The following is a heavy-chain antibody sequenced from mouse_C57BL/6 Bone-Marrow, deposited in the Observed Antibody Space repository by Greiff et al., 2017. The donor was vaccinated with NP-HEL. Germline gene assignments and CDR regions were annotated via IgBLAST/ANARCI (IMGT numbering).Heavy chain of an antibody. Sequence: VKLVESGAELARPGASVKLSCKASGYTFTSYGISWVKQRTGQGLEWIGEIYPRSGNTYYNEKFKGKATLTADKSSSTAYMELRSLTSEDSAVYFCARRSYYYGSSYGFAYWGQGTLVTVSA. V-gene: IGHV1-81*01. CDR1: GYTFTSYG. J-gene: IGHJ3*01. CDR2: IYPRSGNT. D-gene: IGHD1-1*01. CDR3: ARRSYYYGSSYGFAY.